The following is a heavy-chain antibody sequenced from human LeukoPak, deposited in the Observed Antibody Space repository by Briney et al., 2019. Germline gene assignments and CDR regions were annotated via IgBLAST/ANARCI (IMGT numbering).Heavy chain of an antibody. V-gene: IGHV3-74*01. D-gene: IGHD1-26*01. Sequence: SGGSLRLSCAASGFTLSTYSMSWVRQAPGKGLVWVSRIKGDGSSTSYADSVKGRFTISRDNAKNTLFLQMNSLRAEDTAVYYCVRDGVGAPPFDYWGQGALVTVSS. CDR3: VRDGVGAPPFDY. CDR1: GFTLSTYS. J-gene: IGHJ4*02. CDR2: IKGDGSST.